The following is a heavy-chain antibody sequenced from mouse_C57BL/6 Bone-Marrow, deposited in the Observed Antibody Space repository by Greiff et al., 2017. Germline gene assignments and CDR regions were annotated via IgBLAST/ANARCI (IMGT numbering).Heavy chain of an antibody. CDR3: ASSTVVAPMDY. D-gene: IGHD1-1*01. CDR2: ISDGGSYT. Sequence: EVQGVESGGGLVKPGGSLKLSCAASGFTFSSYAMSWVRQTPEKRLEWVATISDGGSYTYYPDNVKGRFTISRDKAKNNLYLQMSQLKSEDTAMYDWASSTVVAPMDYWGQGTSVTVSS. V-gene: IGHV5-4*01. J-gene: IGHJ4*01. CDR1: GFTFSSYA.